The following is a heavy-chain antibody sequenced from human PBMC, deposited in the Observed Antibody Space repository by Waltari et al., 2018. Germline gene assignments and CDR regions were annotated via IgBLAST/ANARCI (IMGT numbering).Heavy chain of an antibody. V-gene: IGHV1-69*12. Sequence: QVHLVQSGAEMKKPGSSVKVSCKASGGTFGSYSVAWVRQAAGQGLEWLGGIIPIYGRPQYAHNFRGRVTLTADASTTTVFLEMSGLRSEDTAIYFCARRNLGFAFDVWGQGTLVIVSS. CDR1: GGTFGSYS. D-gene: IGHD1-26*01. J-gene: IGHJ3*01. CDR2: IIPIYGRP. CDR3: ARRNLGFAFDV.